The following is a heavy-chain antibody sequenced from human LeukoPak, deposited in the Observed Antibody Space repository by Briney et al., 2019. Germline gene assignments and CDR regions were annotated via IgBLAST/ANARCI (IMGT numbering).Heavy chain of an antibody. Sequence: QPGGSLRLSCAASGFSFSNYWMRWVRQAPGKGLVWVSRINSDGSTSTYADSVKGRFTISRDNSKNTLYLQMSSLRPEDTAVYYCVKDWGAHYDFWSAYLDYWGQGALVTVSS. CDR2: INSDGSTS. CDR1: GFSFSNYW. V-gene: IGHV3-74*03. CDR3: VKDWGAHYDFWSAYLDY. J-gene: IGHJ4*02. D-gene: IGHD3-3*01.